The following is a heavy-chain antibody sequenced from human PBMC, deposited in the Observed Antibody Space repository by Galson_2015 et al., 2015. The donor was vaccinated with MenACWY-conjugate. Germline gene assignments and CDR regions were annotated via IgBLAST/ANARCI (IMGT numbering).Heavy chain of an antibody. CDR2: INSEGTSI. V-gene: IGHV3-74*03. J-gene: IGHJ4*02. CDR1: GITLSGRR. CDR3: VREGVYCPHGVCYMATFDY. D-gene: IGHD2-8*01. Sequence: SLRLSCAASGITLSGRRMHWIRQTPEKGLVWVARINSEGTSIAYADSVKGRFTISRDNAKNTLNLQMNSLRAEDSALYYCVREGVYCPHGVCYMATFDYWGQGALVAVSS.